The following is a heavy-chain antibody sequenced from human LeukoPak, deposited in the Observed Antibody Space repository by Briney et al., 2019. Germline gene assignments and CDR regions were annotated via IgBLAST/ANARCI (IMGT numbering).Heavy chain of an antibody. V-gene: IGHV6-1*01. CDR3: ASSPDYGGNEYFDY. J-gene: IGHJ4*02. CDR1: GDSVSRDNGA. D-gene: IGHD4-23*01. CDR2: TFYRSSWYN. Sequence: VKPSQTLSLTCAISGDSVSRDNGAWNWIRQSPSRGLEWLGRTFYRSSWYNDYAVFVKSRLTINSDTSKNQFSLQLKSVTPEDTAVYFCASSPDYGGNEYFDYWGQGTLVTVSS.